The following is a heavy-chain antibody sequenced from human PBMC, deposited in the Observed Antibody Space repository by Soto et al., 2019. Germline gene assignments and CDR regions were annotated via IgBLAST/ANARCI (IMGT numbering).Heavy chain of an antibody. CDR3: ATGGRLIYPPNWFDP. D-gene: IGHD3-3*01. V-gene: IGHV1-69*01. CDR1: GGTFSSYA. J-gene: IGHJ5*02. Sequence: QVQLVQSGAEVKKPGSSVKVSCEASGGTFSSYAITWVRQAPGQGLEWMGGFIPLFGTSNYAQKFQGRATITADESTSTAYMELSSLTSEDTAVYYCATGGRLIYPPNWFDPWGQGTLVTVSS. CDR2: FIPLFGTS.